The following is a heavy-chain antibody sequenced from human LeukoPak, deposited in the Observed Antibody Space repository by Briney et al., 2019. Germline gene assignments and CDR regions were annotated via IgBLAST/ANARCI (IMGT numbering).Heavy chain of an antibody. J-gene: IGHJ4*02. V-gene: IGHV4-34*01. Sequence: SETLSLTCAVYGGSFSGYYWSWIRQPPGKGLEWIGEINHSGSTNYNPSLKSRVTISLDTSKNQFSLKLTSVTAADTAVYYCARDRIGSSSVQLFQYWGQGSLVTVSS. CDR3: ARDRIGSSSVQLFQY. CDR1: GGSFSGYY. CDR2: INHSGST. D-gene: IGHD6-6*01.